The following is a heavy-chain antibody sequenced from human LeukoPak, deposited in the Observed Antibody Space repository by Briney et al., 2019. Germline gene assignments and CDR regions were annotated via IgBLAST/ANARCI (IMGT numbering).Heavy chain of an antibody. CDR1: GGSFSGYY. CDR2: INHSGST. J-gene: IGHJ4*02. CDR3: ARGNAATMDY. V-gene: IGHV4-34*01. Sequence: PSETLSLTCAVYGGSFSGYYWSWIRQPPGKGLEWIGEINHSGSTNYNPSLKSRVTISVDTSKNQFSLKLSSVTAADTAVYYCARGNAATMDYWGQGTLVTVSS. D-gene: IGHD1-14*01.